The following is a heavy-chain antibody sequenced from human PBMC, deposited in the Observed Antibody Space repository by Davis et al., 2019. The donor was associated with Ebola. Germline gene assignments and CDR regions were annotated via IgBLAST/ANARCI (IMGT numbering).Heavy chain of an antibody. V-gene: IGHV3-23*01. CDR3: ATDGDLAVAGKFYLDS. D-gene: IGHD6-19*01. CDR2: ISDSGGDT. J-gene: IGHJ4*02. CDR1: GFTFSSYG. Sequence: GESLKISCAASGFTFSSYGMSWVRQAPGKGLEWVSAISDSGGDTFYADSVKGRFTVSRDNSQKTLFLQMNSLRAEDTAVYYCATDGDLAVAGKFYLDSWGRGTLVTVSS.